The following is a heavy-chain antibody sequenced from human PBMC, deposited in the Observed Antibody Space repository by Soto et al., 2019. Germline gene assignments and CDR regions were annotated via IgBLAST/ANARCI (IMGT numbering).Heavy chain of an antibody. CDR2: INPNSGGT. D-gene: IGHD2-2*01. J-gene: IGHJ4*02. CDR1: GYTFIGYY. V-gene: IGHV1-2*04. Sequence: QVQLVQSGAEVKKPGASVKVSCKASGYTFIGYYMHWVRQAPGQGLEWMGWINPNSGGTNYAQKFQGWVTMTRDTSISTAYMELSRLRSDDTAVYYCARGPGIVVVPAAIPGFDYWGQGTLVTVSS. CDR3: ARGPGIVVVPAAIPGFDY.